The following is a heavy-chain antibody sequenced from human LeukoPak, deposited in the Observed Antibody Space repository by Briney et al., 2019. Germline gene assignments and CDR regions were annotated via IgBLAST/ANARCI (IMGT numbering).Heavy chain of an antibody. D-gene: IGHD3-16*01. CDR2: ISTSGSTI. Sequence: GGSLRLSCAASGFNFSSYEMNWVRQAPGKGLEWVSYISTSGSTIYYADSVKGRFTISRDNAKNSLYLQMSSLRAEDTAVYYCARVGGYYYYGMDVWGKGTTVTVSS. CDR1: GFNFSSYE. V-gene: IGHV3-48*03. CDR3: ARVGGYYYYGMDV. J-gene: IGHJ6*04.